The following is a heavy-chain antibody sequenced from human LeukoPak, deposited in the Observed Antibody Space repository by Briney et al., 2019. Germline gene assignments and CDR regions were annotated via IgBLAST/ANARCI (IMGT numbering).Heavy chain of an antibody. J-gene: IGHJ4*02. CDR3: VIGVGWQPDY. V-gene: IGHV4-59*02. CDR2: IYKIGTT. CDR1: GDSVTGYY. D-gene: IGHD2-15*01. Sequence: ASETLSLTCTVFGDSVTGYYLNWVRQPPGKGLEWIGHIYKIGTTNYNPSLKSRFTISADTSKNQFSLKLRSVTAADTAVYYCVIGVGWQPDYWGQGALVTVSS.